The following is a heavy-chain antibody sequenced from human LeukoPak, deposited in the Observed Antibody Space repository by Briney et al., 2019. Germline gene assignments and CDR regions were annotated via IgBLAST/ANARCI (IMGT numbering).Heavy chain of an antibody. D-gene: IGHD3-10*01. CDR3: STAGFDY. V-gene: IGHV3-49*04. CDR2: IRSKAYGGTT. Sequence: GGPLRLSCTASGFTFGDYAMSWVRQAPGKGLEWVGFIRSKAYGGTTEYAASVKGRFTISRDDSKSIAYLQMNNLKTEDTAVYYCSTAGFDYWGQGTLVTVSS. CDR1: GFTFGDYA. J-gene: IGHJ4*02.